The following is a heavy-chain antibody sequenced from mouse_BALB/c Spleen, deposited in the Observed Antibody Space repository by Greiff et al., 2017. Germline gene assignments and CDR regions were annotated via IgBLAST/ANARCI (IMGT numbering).Heavy chain of an antibody. V-gene: IGHV5-9-1*01. D-gene: IGHD2-1*01. J-gene: IGHJ3*01. CDR2: ISSGGSYT. CDR1: GFTFSSYT. CDR3: ARSNYGNWFAY. Sequence: EVMLVESGGDLVKPGGSLKLSCAASGFTFSSYTMSWVRQTPEKRLEWVATISSGGSYTYYPDSVKGRFTISRDNAKNTLFLQMTSLRSEDTAMYYCARSNYGNWFAYWGQGTLVTVSA.